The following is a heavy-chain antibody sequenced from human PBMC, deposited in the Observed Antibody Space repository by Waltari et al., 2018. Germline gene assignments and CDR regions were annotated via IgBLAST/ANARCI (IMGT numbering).Heavy chain of an antibody. V-gene: IGHV3-48*03. CDR1: GLTFSSYE. J-gene: IGHJ5*02. D-gene: IGHD5-12*01. CDR3: ASPGYSNIDYNWFDP. Sequence: EVQLVESGGGLVQPGGSLRLSCAASGLTFSSYEMHWVRQAPGKGVEWVSYISRSGSAIYYADSVKGRFTISRDNAKNSLYLQMNSLRAEDTAVYYCASPGYSNIDYNWFDPWGQGTLVTVSS. CDR2: ISRSGSAI.